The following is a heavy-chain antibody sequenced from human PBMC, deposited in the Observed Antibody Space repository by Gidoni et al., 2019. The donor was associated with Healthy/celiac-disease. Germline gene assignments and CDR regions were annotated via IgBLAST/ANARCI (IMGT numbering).Heavy chain of an antibody. Sequence: QVTLKESGPALVKPTQTLTLTCTFSGFSLSTSGMRVSWIRQPPGKALEWLARIDWDDDKFYSTSLKTRLTISKDTSKNQVVLTMTNMDPVDTATYYCAISCGGDCSTPSFGYGMDVWGQGTTVTVSS. CDR2: IDWDDDK. D-gene: IGHD2-21*02. V-gene: IGHV2-70*04. J-gene: IGHJ6*02. CDR1: GFSLSTSGMR. CDR3: AISCGGDCSTPSFGYGMDV.